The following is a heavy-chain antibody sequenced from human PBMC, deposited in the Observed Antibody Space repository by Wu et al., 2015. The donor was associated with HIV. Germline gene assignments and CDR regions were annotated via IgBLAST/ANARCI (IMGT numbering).Heavy chain of an antibody. CDR1: GYTFTGYY. J-gene: IGHJ6*02. CDR2: INPNSGGT. Sequence: QVQLVQSGAEVKKPGASVKVSCKTSGYTFTGYYIHWVRQAPGQGLEWMGWINPNSGGTNYAQKFQGRVTMTRDTSISTAYMELSRLTSDDTAIYYCARGGDYSSGWYSTFYYYYGMDVWGQGTTVTVSS. D-gene: IGHD6-19*01. CDR3: ARGGDYSSGWYSTFYYYYGMDV. V-gene: IGHV1-2*02.